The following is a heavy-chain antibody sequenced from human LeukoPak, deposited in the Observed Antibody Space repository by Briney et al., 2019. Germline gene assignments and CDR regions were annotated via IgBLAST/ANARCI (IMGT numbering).Heavy chain of an antibody. Sequence: PGGSLRLSCAASGFTFSRYWMHWVRQAPGKGLVWVSRINTDGSSASYADSVKGRFTISRDNAKNTLYLQMNSLRGEDTAVYYCARVFYYSDNSGDFPWGQGTLVTVSP. D-gene: IGHD3-22*01. CDR2: INTDGSSA. J-gene: IGHJ5*02. CDR3: ARVFYYSDNSGDFP. CDR1: GFTFSRYW. V-gene: IGHV3-74*01.